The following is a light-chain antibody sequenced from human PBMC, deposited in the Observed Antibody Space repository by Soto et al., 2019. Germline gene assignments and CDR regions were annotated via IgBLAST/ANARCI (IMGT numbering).Light chain of an antibody. CDR2: GAS. CDR3: QQYGSSPLWT. J-gene: IGKJ1*01. Sequence: EIVLTQSPGTLSLSPGERATLSRRASQSVSSSYLAWYQQKPGQAPRLLIYGASNRATGIPDRFSGSGSGTDFTLTISRLEPDDFAVYYCQQYGSSPLWTFGQGTKVEIK. V-gene: IGKV3-20*01. CDR1: QSVSSSY.